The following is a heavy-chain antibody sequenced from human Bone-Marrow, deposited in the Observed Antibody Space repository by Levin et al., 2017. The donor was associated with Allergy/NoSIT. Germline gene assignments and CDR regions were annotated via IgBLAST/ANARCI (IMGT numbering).Heavy chain of an antibody. V-gene: IGHV3-15*01. CDR2: IYSRTDGRTT. J-gene: IGHJ4*02. D-gene: IGHD2-2*01. CDR1: GLTFSNAW. Sequence: PGGSLRLSCAASGLTFSNAWMSWVRQAPGKGLEWVGRIYSRTDGRTTDYAAPVTGRFTISRDESKNTLYLQMNSLKTEDTAVYYCTTAPLGYCTSPTCFHYFDYWGQGTLVTVSS. CDR3: TTAPLGYCTSPTCFHYFDY.